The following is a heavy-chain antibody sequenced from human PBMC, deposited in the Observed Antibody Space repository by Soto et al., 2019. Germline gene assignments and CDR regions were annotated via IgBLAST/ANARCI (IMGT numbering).Heavy chain of an antibody. CDR1: GYTFTSYG. V-gene: IGHV1-18*01. J-gene: IGHJ4*02. D-gene: IGHD6-6*01. Sequence: ASVKVSCKASGYTFTSYGISWVRQAPGQGLEWMGWISAYNGNTNYAQKLQGRVTMTTDTSTSTAYMELRSLRPDDTAVYYCARDLPIHTIAARAFDYWGQGTLVTVSS. CDR3: ARDLPIHTIAARAFDY. CDR2: ISAYNGNT.